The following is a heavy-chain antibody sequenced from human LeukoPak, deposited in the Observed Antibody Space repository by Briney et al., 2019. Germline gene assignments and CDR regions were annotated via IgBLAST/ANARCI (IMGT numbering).Heavy chain of an antibody. CDR1: GFTFSSYW. D-gene: IGHD6-13*01. CDR3: AKDQDSSSWFALDAFDI. J-gene: IGHJ3*02. CDR2: IKQDGSEK. V-gene: IGHV3-7*01. Sequence: PGGSLRLSCAASGFTFSSYWMSWVRQAPGKGLEWVADIKQDGSEKYYVDSVKGRFTISRDNAKNTLYLQMNSLRAEDTAVYYCAKDQDSSSWFALDAFDIWGQGTMATVSS.